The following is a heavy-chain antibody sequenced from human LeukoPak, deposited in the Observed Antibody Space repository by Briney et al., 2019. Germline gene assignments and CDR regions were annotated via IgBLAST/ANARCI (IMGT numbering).Heavy chain of an antibody. CDR2: ISSSSSYI. CDR3: ARGGRNYPPGY. CDR1: GFTFSSYS. D-gene: IGHD1-7*01. Sequence: GGSLRLSCAASGFTFSSYSMNWVRQAPGKGLEWVSSISSSSSYIYYADSVRGRFTISRDNAKNSLYLQMNSLRAEDTAVYYCARGGRNYPPGYWGQGTLVTVSS. V-gene: IGHV3-21*01. J-gene: IGHJ4*02.